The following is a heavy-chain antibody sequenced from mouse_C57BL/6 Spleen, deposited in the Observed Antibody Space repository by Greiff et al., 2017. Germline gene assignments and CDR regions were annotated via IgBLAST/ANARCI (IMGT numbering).Heavy chain of an antibody. CDR2: IRSKSNNYAT. CDR1: GFSFNTYA. V-gene: IGHV10-1*01. CDR3: VRGSRYYFDY. J-gene: IGHJ2*01. Sequence: EVQLVESGGGLVQPKGSLKLSCAASGFSFNTYAMNWVRQAPGKGLEWVARIRSKSNNYATYYADSVKDRFTISRDDSESMLYLQMNNLKTEDTAMYYCVRGSRYYFDYWGQGTTLTVSS.